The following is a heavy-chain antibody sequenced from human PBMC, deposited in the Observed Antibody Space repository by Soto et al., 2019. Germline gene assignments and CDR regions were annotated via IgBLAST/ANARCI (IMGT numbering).Heavy chain of an antibody. V-gene: IGHV1-46*01. D-gene: IGHD4-17*01. J-gene: IGHJ4*02. CDR2: TNPSGGST. CDR1: GYTFTSYY. CDR3: ARDWYGDYVDY. Sequence: GASVKVSCKASGYTFTSYYMHWVRQAPGQGLEWMGITNPSGGSTSYAQELQGRVTMTRDTSTGTVYMELSSLRSEDTAVYYCARDWYGDYVDYWGQGTLVTVSS.